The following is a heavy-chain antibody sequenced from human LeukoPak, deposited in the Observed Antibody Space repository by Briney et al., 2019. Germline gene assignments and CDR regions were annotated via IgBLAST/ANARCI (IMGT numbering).Heavy chain of an antibody. J-gene: IGHJ4*02. CDR2: IYYSGST. CDR3: AKTPTEWELPYYFDY. V-gene: IGHV4-39*01. D-gene: IGHD1-26*01. Sequence: SETLSLTCTVSGGSISSYYWGWIRQPPGKGLEWIGSIYYSGSTYYNPSLKSRVTISVDTSKNQLSLKLSPVTAADTAVYYCAKTPTEWELPYYFDYWGQGTLVTVSS. CDR1: GGSISSYY.